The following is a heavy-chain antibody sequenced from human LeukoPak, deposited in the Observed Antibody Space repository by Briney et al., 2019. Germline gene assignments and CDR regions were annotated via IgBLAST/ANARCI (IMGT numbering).Heavy chain of an antibody. V-gene: IGHV4-39*02. CDR3: ARDYDVLTAYPPTQLFDP. J-gene: IGHJ5*02. CDR1: GGSISSSKYY. Sequence: SETLSLTCIVSGGSISSSKYYWGWIRQPPGKGLEWIGTIFNSGSTHYNPSLKSRVTISVDTSKNQFSLNLSSVTAADTAVYYCARDYDVLTAYPPTQLFDPWGQGTLVTVSS. D-gene: IGHD3-9*01. CDR2: IFNSGST.